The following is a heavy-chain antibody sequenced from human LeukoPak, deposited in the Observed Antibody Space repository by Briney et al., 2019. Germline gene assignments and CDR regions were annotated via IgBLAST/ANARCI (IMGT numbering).Heavy chain of an antibody. CDR2: IYSGGST. J-gene: IGHJ4*02. CDR3: ARRVAATGMVDS. Sequence: SETPSLTCTVSGGSMTGYYWRWIRQPPGKGLEWIGNIYSGGSTKYNPSLESRVSISVDTSKRQFSLDLSSVTAADTAVYYCARRVAATGMVDSWGQGTLVTVSS. D-gene: IGHD6-25*01. CDR1: GGSMTGYY. V-gene: IGHV4-4*09.